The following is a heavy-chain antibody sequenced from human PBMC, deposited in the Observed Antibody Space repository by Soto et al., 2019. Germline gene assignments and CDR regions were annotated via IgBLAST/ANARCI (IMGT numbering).Heavy chain of an antibody. Sequence: QVQLVQSGAEVKKPGSSVKVSCKASGGTFSSYTISWVRQAPGQGLEWMGRIIPILGIANYAQKFQGRVPITADKSTSTAYMELSSLRSEDTAVYYCARERQCSGGSCYSDAFDIWGQGTMVTVSS. V-gene: IGHV1-69*08. J-gene: IGHJ3*02. D-gene: IGHD2-15*01. CDR3: ARERQCSGGSCYSDAFDI. CDR2: IIPILGIA. CDR1: GGTFSSYT.